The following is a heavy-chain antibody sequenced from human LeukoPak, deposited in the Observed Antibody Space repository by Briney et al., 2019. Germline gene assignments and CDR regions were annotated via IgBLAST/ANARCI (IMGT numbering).Heavy chain of an antibody. CDR3: ARDRGNSDPGDWFDS. CDR2: ISGSGSTV. V-gene: IGHV3-11*01. CDR1: GFTFSDYY. Sequence: GGSLRVSCAASGFTFSDYYMSWIRQARGKGLEWVSYISGSGSTVYYAASVRGRFTISRDNAKNSLFLQMNSLRAEDTAVYYCARDRGNSDPGDWFDSWGQGTLVTVSS. D-gene: IGHD4-23*01. J-gene: IGHJ5*01.